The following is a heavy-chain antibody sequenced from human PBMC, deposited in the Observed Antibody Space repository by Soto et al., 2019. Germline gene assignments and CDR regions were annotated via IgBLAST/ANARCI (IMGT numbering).Heavy chain of an antibody. V-gene: IGHV4-34*01. CDR2: INHSGST. D-gene: IGHD3-22*01. CDR1: GGSFSGYY. Sequence: PSETLSLTCAVYGGSFSGYYWSWIRQPPGKGLEWIGEINHSGSTNYNPSLKSRVTISVDTSKNQFSLKLSSVTAADTAVYYCARCLSYYDPRGYIVFCGPGTLVTVS. CDR3: ARCLSYYDPRGYIVF. J-gene: IGHJ4*02.